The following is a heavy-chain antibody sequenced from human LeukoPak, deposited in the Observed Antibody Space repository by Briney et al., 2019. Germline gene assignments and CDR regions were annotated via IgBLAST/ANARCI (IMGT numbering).Heavy chain of an antibody. CDR3: TSPPYSNYAI. Sequence: GGSLKLSCAASGFTFSGSAMHWVRQASGKGLEWVGRIRSKANSYATAYAASVKGRFTISRDDSRNTAYLQMNSLKTEDTAVYYCTSPPYSNYAIWGQGTLVTVSS. J-gene: IGHJ4*02. V-gene: IGHV3-73*01. CDR2: IRSKANSYAT. D-gene: IGHD4-11*01. CDR1: GFTFSGSA.